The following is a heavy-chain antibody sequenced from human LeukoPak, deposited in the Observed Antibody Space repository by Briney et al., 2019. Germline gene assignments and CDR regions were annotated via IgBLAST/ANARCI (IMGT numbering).Heavy chain of an antibody. CDR1: GYTFTGYY. D-gene: IGHD3-3*01. Sequence: ASVKVSCKASGYTFTGYYMHWVRQAPGQGLEWMGWINPNSGGTNYAQKFQGRVTMTRDTSISTPYMELSRLRSDDTAVYYCAWRQYYDFWSGYRYYFDYWGQGTLVTVSS. V-gene: IGHV1-2*02. J-gene: IGHJ4*02. CDR2: INPNSGGT. CDR3: AWRQYYDFWSGYRYYFDY.